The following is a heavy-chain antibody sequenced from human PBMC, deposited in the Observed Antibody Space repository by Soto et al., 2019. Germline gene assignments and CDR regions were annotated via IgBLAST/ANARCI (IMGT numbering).Heavy chain of an antibody. J-gene: IGHJ4*02. D-gene: IGHD2-2*01. Sequence: GGSLRLSCAASGFTFSSYAMSWVRQAPGKGLEWVSAISGSGGSTYYADSVKGRFTISRDNSKNTLYLQMNSLRAEDTAVYYCAKDGWYCSSTSCYDYWGQGTLVTVSS. V-gene: IGHV3-23*01. CDR2: ISGSGGST. CDR3: AKDGWYCSSTSCYDY. CDR1: GFTFSSYA.